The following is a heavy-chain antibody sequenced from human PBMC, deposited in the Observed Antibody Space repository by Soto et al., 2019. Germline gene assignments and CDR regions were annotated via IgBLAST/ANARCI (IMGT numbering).Heavy chain of an antibody. CDR3: ARSLRGYSYGYCFDY. CDR2: IYYSGST. J-gene: IGHJ4*02. Sequence: PSETLSLTCTVSGGSISSGGYYWSWIRQHPGKGLEWIGYIYYSGSTYYNPSLKSRVTISVDTSKNQFSLKLSSVTAADTAVYYCARSLRGYSYGYCFDYWGQGTLVTVSS. V-gene: IGHV4-31*03. D-gene: IGHD5-18*01. CDR1: GGSISSGGYY.